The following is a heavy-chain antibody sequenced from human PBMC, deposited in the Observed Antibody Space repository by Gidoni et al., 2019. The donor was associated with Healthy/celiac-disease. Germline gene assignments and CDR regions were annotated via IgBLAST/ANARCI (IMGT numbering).Heavy chain of an antibody. Sequence: EVQLVESGGGLVQPGGSLRLSCAASGFTVSSNYMSWVRQAPGKGLEWVSVIYSGGSTYYADSVKGRFTISRDNYKNTLYLQMNSLRAEDTAVYYCARDSHVVPAANTRDYWGQGTLVTVSS. CDR2: IYSGGST. CDR3: ARDSHVVPAANTRDY. J-gene: IGHJ4*02. CDR1: GFTVSSNY. V-gene: IGHV3-66*02. D-gene: IGHD2-2*01.